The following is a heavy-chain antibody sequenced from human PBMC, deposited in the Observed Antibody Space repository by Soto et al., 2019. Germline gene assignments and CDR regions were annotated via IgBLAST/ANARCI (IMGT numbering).Heavy chain of an antibody. V-gene: IGHV3-23*01. CDR1: GFTFSSYA. D-gene: IGHD3-3*01. CDR2: ISGSGGST. J-gene: IGHJ6*02. CDR3: AKGGPITIFGVVGSGYYYYYGMDV. Sequence: QSGGSLRLSCAASGFTFSSYAMSWVRQAPGKGLEWVSAISGSGGSTYYADSVKGRFTISSDNSKNTLYLQMNSLRAEDTAVYYCAKGGPITIFGVVGSGYYYYYGMDVWGQGTTVTVSS.